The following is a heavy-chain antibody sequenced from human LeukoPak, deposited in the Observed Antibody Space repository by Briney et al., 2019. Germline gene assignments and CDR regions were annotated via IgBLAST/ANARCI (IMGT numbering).Heavy chain of an antibody. CDR2: INHSGST. Sequence: PSETLSLTCAVYGGSFSGYYWSWIRQPPGKGLEWIGEINHSGSTNYNPSLKSRVTISVDTSKNQFSLKLSSVTAADTAVYYCARHPYYYGSGSYYKRNWFDPWGQGTLVTVSS. V-gene: IGHV4-34*01. CDR3: ARHPYYYGSGSYYKRNWFDP. D-gene: IGHD3-10*01. J-gene: IGHJ5*02. CDR1: GGSFSGYY.